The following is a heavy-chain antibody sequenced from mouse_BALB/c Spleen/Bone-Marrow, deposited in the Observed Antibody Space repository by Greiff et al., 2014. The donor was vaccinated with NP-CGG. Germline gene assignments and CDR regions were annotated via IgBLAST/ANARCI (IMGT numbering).Heavy chain of an antibody. CDR3: ARELSRAMDY. J-gene: IGHJ4*01. D-gene: IGHD2-12*01. V-gene: IGHV1S135*01. CDR1: GYAFTSYN. CDR2: IDPYSGGT. Sequence: VQLQQPGPELVKPGASVKVSCKASGYAFTSYNMYWVKQSHGKSLEWIGYIDPYSGGTNYNQKFRGKATLTVDKSSNTPYIHLNSLTSEGSAVYFCARELSRAMDYWGQGTSVTVSS.